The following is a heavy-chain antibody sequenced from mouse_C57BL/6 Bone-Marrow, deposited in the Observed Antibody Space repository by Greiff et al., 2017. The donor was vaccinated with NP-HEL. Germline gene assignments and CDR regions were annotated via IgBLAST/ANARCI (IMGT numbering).Heavy chain of an antibody. CDR1: GFSLTSYG. CDR2: IWGDGST. V-gene: IGHV2-3*01. CDR3: AKPEGGNYVGYRYFDV. D-gene: IGHD2-1*01. J-gene: IGHJ1*03. Sequence: VKLMESGPGLVAPSQSLSITCTVSGFSLTSYGVSWVRQPPGKGLEWLGVIWGDGSTNYHSALISRLSISKDNSKSQVFLKLNSLQTDDTATYYCAKPEGGNYVGYRYFDVWGTGTTVTVSS.